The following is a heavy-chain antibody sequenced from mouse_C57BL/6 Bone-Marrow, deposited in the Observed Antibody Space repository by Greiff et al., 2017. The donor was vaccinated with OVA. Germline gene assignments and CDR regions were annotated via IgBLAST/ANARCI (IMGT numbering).Heavy chain of an antibody. D-gene: IGHD1-1*01. CDR2: IDPANGNT. V-gene: IGHV14-3*01. J-gene: IGHJ1*03. CDR1: GFNIKNTY. CDR3: ARYYGSPYWYFDV. Sequence: EVKLQESVAELVRPGASVKLSCTASGFNIKNTYMHWVKQRPEQGLEWIGRIDPANGNTKYAPKFQGKATITADTSSNTAYLQLSSLTSEDTAIYYCARYYGSPYWYFDVWGTGTTVTVSS.